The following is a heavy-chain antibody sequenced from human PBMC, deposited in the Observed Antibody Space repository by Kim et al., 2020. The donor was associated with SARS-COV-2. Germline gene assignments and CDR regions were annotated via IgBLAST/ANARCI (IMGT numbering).Heavy chain of an antibody. J-gene: IGHJ3*02. D-gene: IGHD6-13*01. CDR1: GGSISSSNW. V-gene: IGHV4-4*02. CDR2: IYHSGST. CDR3: ARGTSYSSSSAFDI. Sequence: SETLSLTCAVSGGSISSSNWWSWVRQPPGKGLEWIGEIYHSGSTNYNPSLKSRVTISVDKSKNQFSLKLSSVTAADTAVYYCARGTSYSSSSAFDIWGQGTMVTVSS.